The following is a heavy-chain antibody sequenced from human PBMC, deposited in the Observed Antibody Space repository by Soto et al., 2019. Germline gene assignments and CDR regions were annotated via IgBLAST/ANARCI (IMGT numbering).Heavy chain of an antibody. CDR3: ARGGYCSGGSCYRPFDI. CDR1: GGSFCGYY. D-gene: IGHD2-15*01. J-gene: IGHJ3*02. CDR2: INHSGST. Sequence: PSETLSLTCAVYGGSFCGYYWGRIRQPPGKGLEWIGEINHSGSTNYNPSLKSRVTISVDTSKNQFSLKLSSVTAADTAVYYCARGGYCSGGSCYRPFDIWGQGTMVTVSS. V-gene: IGHV4-34*01.